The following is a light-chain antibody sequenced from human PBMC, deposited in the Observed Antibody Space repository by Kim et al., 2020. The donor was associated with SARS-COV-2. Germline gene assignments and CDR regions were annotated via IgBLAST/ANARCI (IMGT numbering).Light chain of an antibody. CDR3: QTYDPNSHWV. J-gene: IGLJ3*02. CDR2: EDN. CDR1: SGTITTNY. V-gene: IGLV6-57*04. Sequence: NFMLTKPHSVSESPGKTVIISCTRSSGTITTNYVQWYQQRPGSAPTTVIYEDNRRPSGVPDRFSGSIDYSSNSASLTISGLKTEDEADYYCQTYDPNSHWVSGGGTKLTVL.